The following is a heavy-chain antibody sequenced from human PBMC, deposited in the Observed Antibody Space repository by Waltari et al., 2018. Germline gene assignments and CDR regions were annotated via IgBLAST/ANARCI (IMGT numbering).Heavy chain of an antibody. CDR3: ASRRTTTTVTKGAFDI. CDR1: GYTFTGYY. D-gene: IGHD4-17*01. Sequence: QVQLVQSGAEVKKPGASVKVSCKASGYTFTGYYMHWVRQAPGQGLEWMGRINPNSGGTNYAQKFQGRVTMTRDTSISTAYMELSRLRSDDTAVYYCASRRTTTTVTKGAFDIWGQGTMVTVSS. CDR2: INPNSGGT. V-gene: IGHV1-2*06. J-gene: IGHJ3*02.